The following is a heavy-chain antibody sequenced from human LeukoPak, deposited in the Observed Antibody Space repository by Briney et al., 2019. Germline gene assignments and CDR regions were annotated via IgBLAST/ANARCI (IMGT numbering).Heavy chain of an antibody. CDR3: ARDALVAGTFYYFDY. D-gene: IGHD6-19*01. Sequence: SETLSLTCTVSGGSISNSNYHWGWIRQPPGKGLEWIGSIYYSGSTYYNPSLRSRVTISVDTSKNQFSLKLSSVTAADTAVYYCARDALVAGTFYYFDYWGQGTLVTVSS. CDR1: GGSISNSNYH. CDR2: IYYSGST. V-gene: IGHV4-39*07. J-gene: IGHJ4*02.